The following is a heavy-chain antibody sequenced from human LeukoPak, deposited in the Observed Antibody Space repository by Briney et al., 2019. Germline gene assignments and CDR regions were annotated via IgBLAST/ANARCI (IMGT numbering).Heavy chain of an antibody. D-gene: IGHD5-24*01. CDR1: GFTFSSYG. V-gene: IGHV3-33*01. CDR2: IWYDGSNK. J-gene: IGHJ5*02. Sequence: GGSLRLSCAASGFTFSSYGMHWVRQAPSKGLEWGAVIWYDGSNKYYADSVKGRFTISRDNSKNTLYLQMNSLRAEDTAVYYCARLAREGSLQTNWFGPWGQGTLVTVSS. CDR3: ARLAREGSLQTNWFGP.